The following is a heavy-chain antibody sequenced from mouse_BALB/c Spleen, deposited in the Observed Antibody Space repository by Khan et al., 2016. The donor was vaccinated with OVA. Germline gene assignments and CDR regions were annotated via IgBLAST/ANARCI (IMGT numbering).Heavy chain of an antibody. CDR3: ARNYRYDVYFDY. CDR1: GYTFTSYV. V-gene: IGHV1S136*01. D-gene: IGHD2-14*01. CDR2: IYPYNDDT. J-gene: IGHJ2*01. Sequence: EVQLQQPGPELVKPGASVKMSCKASGYTFTSYVMHWVRQKPGQGLEWIGYIYPYNDDTKYSEKFKGKATLTSDKSSSTAYMELSSLTSEDSAVFYCARNYRYDVYFDYWGQGTTLTVSS.